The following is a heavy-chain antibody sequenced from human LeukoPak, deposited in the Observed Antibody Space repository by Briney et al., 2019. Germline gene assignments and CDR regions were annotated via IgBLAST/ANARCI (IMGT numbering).Heavy chain of an antibody. Sequence: GGSLRLSCAASGFTFSNYSMNWVRQAPGKGLEWVSSISRSSSFIYYADSAKGRFTISRDNAKNSLYLQMNSLRVEDTAMYYCASLSGVWDTGDKKWFDPWGQGTLVTVSS. CDR1: GFTFSNYS. V-gene: IGHV3-21*01. CDR3: ASLSGVWDTGDKKWFDP. J-gene: IGHJ5*02. D-gene: IGHD2-8*02. CDR2: ISRSSSFI.